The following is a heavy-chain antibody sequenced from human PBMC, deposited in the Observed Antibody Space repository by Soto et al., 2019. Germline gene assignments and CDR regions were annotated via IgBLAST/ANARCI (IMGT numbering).Heavy chain of an antibody. J-gene: IGHJ6*02. Sequence: QVQLVQSGAEVRKPGASVKVSCKASGYTFTTYGISWVRQAPGQGLEWRGWISGYNGHTKYAQKFQGRVTMTTDTSTSTVYMDLRRLRSDDTAVYYCAREGEMPYYYYGLDVWGQGTTVTVSS. D-gene: IGHD3-16*01. CDR1: GYTFTTYG. V-gene: IGHV1-18*01. CDR2: ISGYNGHT. CDR3: AREGEMPYYYYGLDV.